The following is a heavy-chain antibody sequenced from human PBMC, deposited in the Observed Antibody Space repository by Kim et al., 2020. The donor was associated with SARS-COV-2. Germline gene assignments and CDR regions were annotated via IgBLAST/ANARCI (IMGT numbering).Heavy chain of an antibody. V-gene: IGHV3-74*01. CDR3: ARGIFRNGFDV. D-gene: IGHD3-3*01. J-gene: IGHJ6*02. CDR2: VSSDVSTT. CDR1: GLTFSRYW. Sequence: GGSLRLSCAASGLTFSRYWSNWVGHAERKGMELVSRVSSDVSTTHYSDSVKGRFTLSRANAENKLFLQMNSLRTEDTAVYYCARGIFRNGFDVWGQWTTVTVSS.